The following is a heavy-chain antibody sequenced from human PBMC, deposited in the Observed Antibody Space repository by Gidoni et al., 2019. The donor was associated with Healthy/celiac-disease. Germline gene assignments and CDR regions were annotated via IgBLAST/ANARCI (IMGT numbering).Heavy chain of an antibody. CDR2: INAGNGNP. Sequence: QVQLVQSGAEVKKPGAPVKVPCKASGYTFTSYAMHWVRQAPGQRLEWMGWINAGNGNPKYSQKFQGRVTITRDTSASTAYMELGSLRSEDTAVYYCARVSISGDSRYFDYWGQGTLVTVSS. J-gene: IGHJ4*02. CDR3: ARVSISGDSRYFDY. D-gene: IGHD4-17*01. CDR1: GYTFTSYA. V-gene: IGHV1-3*01.